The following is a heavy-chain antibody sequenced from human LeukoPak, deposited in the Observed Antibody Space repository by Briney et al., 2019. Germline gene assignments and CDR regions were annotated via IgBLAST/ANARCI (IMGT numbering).Heavy chain of an antibody. CDR1: GFTFSSYG. CDR3: AIDLIFGYCSGGSCYSY. J-gene: IGHJ4*02. CDR2: ISDDGSNK. D-gene: IGHD2-15*01. Sequence: GRSLRLSRAASGFTFSSYGMHWVRQAPGKGLEWVAIISDDGSNKYYADSVKGRFTISRDNSKNTLYLQMSSLRAEDTAVYYCAIDLIFGYCSGGSCYSYWGLGTLLTVSS. V-gene: IGHV3-30*03.